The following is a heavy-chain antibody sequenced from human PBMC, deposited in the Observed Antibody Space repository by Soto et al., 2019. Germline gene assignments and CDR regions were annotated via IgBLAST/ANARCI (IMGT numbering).Heavy chain of an antibody. V-gene: IGHV1-18*01. CDR2: ISAYNGNT. CDR1: GYTFTSYG. J-gene: IGHJ6*02. Sequence: ASVKVSCKASGYTFTSYGISWVRQAPGQGLEWMGWISAYNGNTNYAQKLQGRVTMTTDTSTSTAYMELRSLRSDDTAVYYCAAGMDIVVVPAAMYHYYYGMDVWGQGTTVTVS. CDR3: AAGMDIVVVPAAMYHYYYGMDV. D-gene: IGHD2-2*03.